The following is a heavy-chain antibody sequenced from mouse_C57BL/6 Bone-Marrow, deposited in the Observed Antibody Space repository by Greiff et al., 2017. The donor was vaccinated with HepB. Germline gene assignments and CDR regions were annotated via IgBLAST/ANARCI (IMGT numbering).Heavy chain of an antibody. V-gene: IGHV1-54*01. CDR2: INPGSGGT. D-gene: IGHD1-1*01. Sequence: QVQLQQSGAELVRPGPSVKVSCKASGYAFTNYLIEWVKQRPGQGLEWIGVINPGSGGTNYNEKFKGKATLTADKTSSTAYMQLSSLTSEDSAVYFCARRGFITTVVAYYYAMDYWGQGTSVTVSS. CDR3: ARRGFITTVVAYYYAMDY. CDR1: GYAFTNYL. J-gene: IGHJ4*01.